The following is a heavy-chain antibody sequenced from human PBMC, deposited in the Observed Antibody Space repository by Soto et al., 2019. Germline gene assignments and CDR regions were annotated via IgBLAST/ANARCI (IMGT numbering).Heavy chain of an antibody. D-gene: IGHD1-1*01. CDR2: VNAHSGQT. J-gene: IGHJ5*02. V-gene: IGHV1-8*01. CDR1: GYNFITYD. CDR3: ARAEAWNFIYVLDT. Sequence: QVQLVQSGAEVKKPGASVKVSCKASGYNFITYDINWVRQAPGQGLEWMGWVNAHSGQTEFAQKFQGRLTMTTNTSITTAYMELSSQRSEDTAIYYCARAEAWNFIYVLDTWGQGTLVTVAS.